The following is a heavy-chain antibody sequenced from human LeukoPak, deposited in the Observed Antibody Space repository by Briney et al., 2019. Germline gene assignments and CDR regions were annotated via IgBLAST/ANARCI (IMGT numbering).Heavy chain of an antibody. V-gene: IGHV3-30*18. D-gene: IGHD5-12*01. CDR3: AKAVKVATADAFDI. Sequence: GGSLRLSCAASGFTFSSYGMHWVRQAPGKGLEWVAVISYDGSNKYYADSVKGRFTVSRDNSKNTLYLQMNSLRAEDTAVYYCAKAVKVATADAFDIWGQGTMVTVSS. CDR2: ISYDGSNK. CDR1: GFTFSSYG. J-gene: IGHJ3*02.